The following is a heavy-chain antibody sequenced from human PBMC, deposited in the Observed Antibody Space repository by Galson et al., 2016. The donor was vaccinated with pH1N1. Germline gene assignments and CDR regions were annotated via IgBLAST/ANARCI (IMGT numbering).Heavy chain of an antibody. CDR3: ASHYYTGGYGAFEI. Sequence: SETLSLTCAVYGGSFSDSSWGWIRQPPGKGLEWIGEINHSGSASYNASLRSRVTISIDTSKNQFSLNLHSVTAADTAVYYCASHYYTGGYGAFEIWGQGTTVTVS. CDR1: GGSFSDSS. V-gene: IGHV4-34*01. CDR2: INHSGSA. D-gene: IGHD2-8*02. J-gene: IGHJ3*02.